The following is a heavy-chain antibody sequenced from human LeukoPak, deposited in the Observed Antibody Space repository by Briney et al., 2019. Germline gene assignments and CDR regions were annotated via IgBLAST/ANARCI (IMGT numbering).Heavy chain of an antibody. J-gene: IGHJ4*02. V-gene: IGHV1-2*06. D-gene: IGHD2-15*01. CDR1: GYTFTGYY. CDR3: ARDRNGVVVAATIDY. Sequence: GASVNVSCKASGYTFTGYYMHWVRQAPGRGLEWMGRINPNSGGTNYAQKFQGRVTMSRDTSISTAYMELRSLRSDDTAVYYCARDRNGVVVAATIDYWGQGTLVTVSS. CDR2: INPNSGGT.